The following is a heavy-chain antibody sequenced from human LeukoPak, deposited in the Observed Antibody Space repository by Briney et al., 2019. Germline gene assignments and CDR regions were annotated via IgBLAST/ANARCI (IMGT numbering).Heavy chain of an antibody. V-gene: IGHV4-34*01. J-gene: IGHJ4*02. CDR2: INHSGST. CDR1: GGSFSGYY. CDR3: ARDRSKRYCSGGSCNYYFDY. D-gene: IGHD2-15*01. Sequence: PSETLSLTCAVYGGSFSGYYWSWIRQPPGKGLEWIGEINHSGSTNYSPSLKSRVTISVDTSKNQFSLKLSSVTAADTAVYYCARDRSKRYCSGGSCNYYFDYWGQGTLVTVSS.